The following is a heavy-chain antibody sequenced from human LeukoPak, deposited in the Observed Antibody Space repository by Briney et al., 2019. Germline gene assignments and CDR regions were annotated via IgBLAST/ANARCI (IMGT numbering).Heavy chain of an antibody. Sequence: ASETLSLICTVSGGSISSYYWSWIRQPPGKGLEWIGYIYYSGSTNYNPSLKSRVTISVDTSKNQFSLKLSSVTAADTAVYYCARDSGYSYGYNWFDPWGQGTLVTVSS. V-gene: IGHV4-59*01. CDR3: ARDSGYSYGYNWFDP. CDR1: GGSISSYY. CDR2: IYYSGST. J-gene: IGHJ5*02. D-gene: IGHD5-18*01.